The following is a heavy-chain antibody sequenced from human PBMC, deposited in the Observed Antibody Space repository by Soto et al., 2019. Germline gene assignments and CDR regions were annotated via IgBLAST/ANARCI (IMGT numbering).Heavy chain of an antibody. CDR2: ISAYNGNT. Sequence: ASVKVSCKASGYTFTSYGISWVRQAPGQGLEWMGWISAYNGNTNYAQKLQGRVTMTTDTSTSTAYMELRSLRSDDTAVYYCARDCGVVPAVCFDYWGQGTLVTVSS. V-gene: IGHV1-18*01. D-gene: IGHD2-2*01. CDR3: ARDCGVVPAVCFDY. CDR1: GYTFTSYG. J-gene: IGHJ4*02.